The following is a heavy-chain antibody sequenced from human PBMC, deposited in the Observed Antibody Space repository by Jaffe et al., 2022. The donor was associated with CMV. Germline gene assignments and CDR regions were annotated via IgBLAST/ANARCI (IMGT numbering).Heavy chain of an antibody. CDR1: GGSISSYY. Sequence: QVQLQESGPGLVKPSETLSLTCTVSGGSISSYYWSWIRQPPGKGLEWIGYIYYSGSTNYNPSLKSRVTISVDTSKNQFSLKLSSVTAADTAVYYCARDSKRFLEWNGGWFDPWGQGTLVTVSS. CDR2: IYYSGST. D-gene: IGHD3-3*01. CDR3: ARDSKRFLEWNGGWFDP. J-gene: IGHJ5*02. V-gene: IGHV4-59*01.